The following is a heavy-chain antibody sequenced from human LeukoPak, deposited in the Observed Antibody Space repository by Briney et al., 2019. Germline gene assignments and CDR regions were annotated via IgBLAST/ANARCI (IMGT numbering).Heavy chain of an antibody. CDR2: ISGSGDTT. J-gene: IGHJ4*02. CDR3: AKVPREVVVAASGYFDY. V-gene: IGHV3-23*01. D-gene: IGHD2-15*01. CDR1: GFTFSTFA. Sequence: GGSLRLSCAASGFTFSTFAMNWVRQAPGKGLEWVSAISGSGDTTYYADSVKGRFTISRDNSKNTLYLQMNSLRAEDTAVYYCAKVPREVVVAASGYFDYWGQGTLVTVSS.